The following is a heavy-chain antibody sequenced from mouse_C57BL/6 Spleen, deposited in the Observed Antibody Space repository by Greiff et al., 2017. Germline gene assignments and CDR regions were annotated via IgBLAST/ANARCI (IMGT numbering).Heavy chain of an antibody. J-gene: IGHJ1*03. Sequence: QVQLQQPGAELVMPGASVKLSCKASGYTFTSYWMHWVKQRPGKGLEWIGEIGPSDSYTNYNQKFKGKSTLTVDKSSSTAYMQLSSLTSEDSAVYYCARRSSYRYCDVWGTGTTVTVSS. D-gene: IGHD1-1*01. CDR2: IGPSDSYT. CDR3: ARRSSYRYCDV. CDR1: GYTFTSYW. V-gene: IGHV1-69*01.